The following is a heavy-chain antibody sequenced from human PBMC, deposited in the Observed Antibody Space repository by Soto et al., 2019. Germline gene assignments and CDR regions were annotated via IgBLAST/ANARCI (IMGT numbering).Heavy chain of an antibody. CDR2: INHSGST. J-gene: IGHJ6*02. V-gene: IGHV4-34*01. Sequence: QVQLQQWGAGLLKPSETLSLTCAVYGGSFSGYYWSWIRQPPGKGLEWIGEINHSGSTNYNPSLKSRVTISVDTSKNQFSLKLSSVTDADTTLYYCAGKTYYYGSGSDYNSSYYYGMDVWGQGTTVTVSS. D-gene: IGHD3-10*01. CDR3: AGKTYYYGSGSDYNSSYYYGMDV. CDR1: GGSFSGYY.